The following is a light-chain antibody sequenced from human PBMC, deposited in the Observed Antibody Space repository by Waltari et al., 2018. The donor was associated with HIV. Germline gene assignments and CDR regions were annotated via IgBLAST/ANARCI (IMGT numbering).Light chain of an antibody. CDR2: DVD. CDR1: RSDVATYHY. Sequence: QSALTQPRSVSGSPGESVTIPCTRSRSDVATYHYVSWYHQKLGKAPQLILYDVDQRPSGVPIRFSGSKSGDTASLTISGLQVEDEGDFFCCSYRGSYSFVFGGGTTLTVL. V-gene: IGLV2-11*01. CDR3: CSYRGSYSFV. J-gene: IGLJ2*01.